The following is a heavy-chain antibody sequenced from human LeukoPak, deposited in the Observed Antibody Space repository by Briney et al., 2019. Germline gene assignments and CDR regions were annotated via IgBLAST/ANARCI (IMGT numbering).Heavy chain of an antibody. CDR2: ISGSGGST. D-gene: IGHD6-19*01. V-gene: IGHV3-23*01. J-gene: IGHJ4*02. Sequence: GGSLRLSCAASGFTFSSYAMSWVSQAPGKGLGWVSAISGSGGSTYYADSVKGRFTISRDNSKNTLYLQMNSLRAEDTAVYYCANSPLYAEHSSGWYYFDYWGQGTLVTVSS. CDR3: ANSPLYAEHSSGWYYFDY. CDR1: GFTFSSYA.